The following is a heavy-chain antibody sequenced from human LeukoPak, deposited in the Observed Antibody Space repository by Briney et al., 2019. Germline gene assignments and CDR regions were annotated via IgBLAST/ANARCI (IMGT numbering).Heavy chain of an antibody. CDR1: GFTFSNAW. Sequence: GGSLRLSCAASGFTFSNAWMSWVRQAPGKGLEWVGRIKSKTDGGTTDYAAPVKGGFTISRDDSKNTLYLQMNSLKTEDTAVYYCTTEAVTTWDGMDVWGQGTTVTVSS. D-gene: IGHD4-17*01. CDR2: IKSKTDGGTT. CDR3: TTEAVTTWDGMDV. J-gene: IGHJ6*02. V-gene: IGHV3-15*01.